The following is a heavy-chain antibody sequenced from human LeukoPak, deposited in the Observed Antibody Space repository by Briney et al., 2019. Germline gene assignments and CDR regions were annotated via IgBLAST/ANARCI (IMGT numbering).Heavy chain of an antibody. CDR1: GYTFTGYY. CDR2: INPNSGST. D-gene: IGHD1-7*01. CDR3: ASGATGTTLRGWFDP. V-gene: IGHV1-2*02. J-gene: IGHJ5*02. Sequence: GASVKVSCKASGYTFTGYYMHWVRQAPGQGLEWMGWINPNSGSTNYAQKFQGRVTMTRATSTSNAYMELSRLRSDDTAVYYCASGATGTTLRGWFDPWGQGTLVTVSS.